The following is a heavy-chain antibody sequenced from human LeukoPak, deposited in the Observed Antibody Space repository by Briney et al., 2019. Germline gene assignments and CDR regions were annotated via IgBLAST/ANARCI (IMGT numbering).Heavy chain of an antibody. J-gene: IGHJ4*02. CDR1: GXTFSSYA. D-gene: IGHD6-19*01. Sequence: PGGSLRLSCAASGXTFSSYAMSWVRQAPGKGLEWVSVITGSGGSTFYADSVKGRFTISRDNSKKTVNLQMKSLRAEDTAVYYCATRLFYSSVWYGIDYWGQGTLVTVSS. CDR2: ITGSGGST. V-gene: IGHV3-23*01. CDR3: ATRLFYSSVWYGIDY.